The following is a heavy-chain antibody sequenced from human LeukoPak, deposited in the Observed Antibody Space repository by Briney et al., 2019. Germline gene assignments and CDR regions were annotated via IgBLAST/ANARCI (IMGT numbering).Heavy chain of an antibody. CDR3: AKGTSGGTYYALGY. Sequence: QPGGSLRLSCAASGSSFSNYAMSWVRRAPGKGLEWVSDISFSGGTTNYADSVKGRFTISRDNSNNTLYLQMNSLRAEDTAVYYCAKGTSGGTYYALGYWGQGTLVTVSS. CDR2: ISFSGGTT. D-gene: IGHD1-26*01. V-gene: IGHV3-23*01. CDR1: GSSFSNYA. J-gene: IGHJ4*02.